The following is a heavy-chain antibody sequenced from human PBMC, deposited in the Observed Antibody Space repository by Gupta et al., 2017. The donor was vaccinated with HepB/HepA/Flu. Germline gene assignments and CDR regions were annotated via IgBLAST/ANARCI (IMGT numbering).Heavy chain of an antibody. D-gene: IGHD2-15*01. J-gene: IGHJ6*03. CDR2: ISAYNGKT. CDR1: GYTFTNYG. V-gene: IGHV1-18*01. Sequence: QVQLVQSGAEVKKPGASVKLSCKASGYTFTNYGISWVRQAPGQGLEWMGWISAYNGKTKYAQKVQDRVTMTTDTSTTTAYMELRTLRVDDTAVYYCARQLLDREGDYYKYYYMDVWGKGTTVTVSS. CDR3: ARQLLDREGDYYKYYYMDV.